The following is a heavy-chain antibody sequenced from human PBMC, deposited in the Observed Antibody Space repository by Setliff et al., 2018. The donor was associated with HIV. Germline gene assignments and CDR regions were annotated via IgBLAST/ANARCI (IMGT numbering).Heavy chain of an antibody. Sequence: SETLSLTCAVSGGSISSGGYSWSWIRQPPGKGLEWIGTMFRTGTSYYNPSLTSRVTISQDTSKNQFSLKLTSMTAADTAVYYCAREPDYWGQGTLVTVSS. J-gene: IGHJ4*02. CDR2: MFRTGTS. CDR3: AREPDY. V-gene: IGHV4-30-2*03. D-gene: IGHD1-1*01. CDR1: GGSISSGGYS.